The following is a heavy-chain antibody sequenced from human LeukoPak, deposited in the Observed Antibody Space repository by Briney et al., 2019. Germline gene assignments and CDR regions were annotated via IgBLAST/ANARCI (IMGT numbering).Heavy chain of an antibody. CDR3: ARDYGEMATTGYYYYGMDV. V-gene: IGHV1-2*02. Sequence: ASVKVSCKASGYTFTGYYMHWVRQAPGQGLEWMGWINPNSGGTNYAQKFQGRVTMTRDTSISTAYMELSRLRSDDTAVYYCARDYGEMATTGYYYYGMDVWGQGTTVTVSS. CDR2: INPNSGGT. D-gene: IGHD5-24*01. J-gene: IGHJ6*02. CDR1: GYTFTGYY.